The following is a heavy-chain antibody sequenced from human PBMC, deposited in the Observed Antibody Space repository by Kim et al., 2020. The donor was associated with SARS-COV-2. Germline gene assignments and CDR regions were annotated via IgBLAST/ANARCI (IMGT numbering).Heavy chain of an antibody. D-gene: IGHD3-9*01. Sequence: SEKYYVDSVKGRFTISRDNAKNSLYLQMNSLRAEDTAVYYCARDFEGDYWGQGTLVTVSS. V-gene: IGHV3-7*03. J-gene: IGHJ4*02. CDR3: ARDFEGDY. CDR2: SEK.